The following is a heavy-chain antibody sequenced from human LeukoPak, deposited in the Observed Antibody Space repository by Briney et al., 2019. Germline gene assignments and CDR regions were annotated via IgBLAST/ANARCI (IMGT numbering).Heavy chain of an antibody. D-gene: IGHD3-3*01. CDR3: ARGLRFLVV. CDR2: INHSGST. Sequence: SETLSLTCAVYGGSFSGYYWSWIRQSPGKGLEWIGEINHSGSTNYNPSLKSRVTISVDTSKNQFSLKLSPVTAADTAVYYCARGLRFLVVWGQGTTVTVSS. CDR1: GGSFSGYY. V-gene: IGHV4-34*01. J-gene: IGHJ6*02.